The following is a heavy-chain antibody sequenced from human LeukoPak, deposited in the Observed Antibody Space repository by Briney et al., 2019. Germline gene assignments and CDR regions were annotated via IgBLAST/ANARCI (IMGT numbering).Heavy chain of an antibody. Sequence: KASQTLSLTCTVSGASISSGDYYWSWIRQPPGKGLEWIGYIYYRGTTYYNPSLKSRVTISADTSKNQFSLKLSSVTAADTAVYYCAREYRYDFWSGYPGRFDPWGQGTLVTVSS. V-gene: IGHV4-30-4*08. CDR1: GASISSGDYY. CDR3: AREYRYDFWSGYPGRFDP. D-gene: IGHD3-3*01. J-gene: IGHJ5*02. CDR2: IYYRGTT.